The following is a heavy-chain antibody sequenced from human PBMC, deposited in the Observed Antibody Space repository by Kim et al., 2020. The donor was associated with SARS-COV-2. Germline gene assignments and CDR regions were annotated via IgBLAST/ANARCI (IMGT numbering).Heavy chain of an antibody. CDR2: ISWNSGSI. CDR1: GFTFDDYA. V-gene: IGHV3-9*01. D-gene: IGHD6-13*01. CDR3: AKDIDAYKLAAAGPYYYYGMDV. J-gene: IGHJ6*02. Sequence: GGSLRLSCAASGFTFDDYAMHWVRQAPGKGLEWVSGISWNSGSIGYADSVKGRFTISRDNAKNSLYLQMNSLRAEDTALYYCAKDIDAYKLAAAGPYYYYGMDVWGQGTTVTVSS.